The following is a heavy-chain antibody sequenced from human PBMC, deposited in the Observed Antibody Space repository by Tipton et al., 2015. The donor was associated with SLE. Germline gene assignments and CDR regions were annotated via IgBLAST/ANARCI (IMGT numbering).Heavy chain of an antibody. J-gene: IGHJ4*02. Sequence: TLSLTCTVSGGSISSGSYYWSWIRQPAGKGLEWIGRIYTSGSTNYNPSLKSRVTISVDTSKNQFSLKLSTVTAADTAVYYCARGVPVDYWGQGTLVTVSS. CDR2: IYTSGST. D-gene: IGHD3-16*01. V-gene: IGHV4-61*02. CDR1: GGSISSGSYY. CDR3: ARGVPVDY.